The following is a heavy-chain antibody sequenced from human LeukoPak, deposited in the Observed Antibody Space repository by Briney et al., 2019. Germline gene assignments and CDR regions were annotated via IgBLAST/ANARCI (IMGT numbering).Heavy chain of an antibody. J-gene: IGHJ4*02. Sequence: GGSLRLSCAASGFTFSSYGMHWVRQAPGKGLEWVSYISSSSSTIYYADSVKGRFTISRDNAKNSLYLQMNSLRAEDTAVYYCARRASYYDSSGYYYVDYWGQGTLVTVSS. V-gene: IGHV3-48*01. CDR1: GFTFSSYG. D-gene: IGHD3-22*01. CDR2: ISSSSSTI. CDR3: ARRASYYDSSGYYYVDY.